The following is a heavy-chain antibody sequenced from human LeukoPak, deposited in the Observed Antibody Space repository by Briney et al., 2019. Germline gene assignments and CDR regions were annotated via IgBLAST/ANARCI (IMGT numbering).Heavy chain of an antibody. CDR2: ISAYNGNT. CDR3: ASSPENSAIFGVVIIPL. J-gene: IGHJ4*02. D-gene: IGHD3-3*01. CDR1: GYTFTSYG. Sequence: GASVKVSCKASGYTFTSYGISWVRQAPGQGLEWMGWISAYNGNTNYAQKLQGRVTMTTDTSTSTAYMELRSLRSDDTAVYYCASSPENSAIFGVVIIPLWGQGTLVTVSS. V-gene: IGHV1-18*01.